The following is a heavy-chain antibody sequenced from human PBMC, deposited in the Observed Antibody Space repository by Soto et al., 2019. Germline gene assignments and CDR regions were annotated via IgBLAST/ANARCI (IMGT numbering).Heavy chain of an antibody. Sequence: QVQLQESGPGLVKPSATLSLTCAVAGGSISDYYWSWIRQPPGKGLEWIGYIYNSGSTNYNPSLNCSVTISGDKSKTRFSMKLSCVTAADTDMYFCAGGNALDLDYWGRGTLVTVSS. D-gene: IGHD1-1*01. CDR2: IYNSGST. V-gene: IGHV4-59*01. CDR1: GGSISDYY. J-gene: IGHJ4*02. CDR3: AGGNALDLDY.